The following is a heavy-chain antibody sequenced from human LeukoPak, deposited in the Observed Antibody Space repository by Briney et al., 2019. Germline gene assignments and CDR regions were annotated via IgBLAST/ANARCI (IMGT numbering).Heavy chain of an antibody. CDR1: GGSISRYY. CDR2: IYYSGST. V-gene: IGHV4-59*08. D-gene: IGHD1-26*01. CDR3: ARVGGSNFYYYGLDV. J-gene: IGHJ6*02. Sequence: PSETLSLTCTVPGGSISRYYWSWIRQPPGKGLEWIGYIYYSGSTNYNPSLKSRVTISVDTSNNQSSLKLSSVTAADTAMYFCARVGGSNFYYYGLDVWGQGTTVTVSS.